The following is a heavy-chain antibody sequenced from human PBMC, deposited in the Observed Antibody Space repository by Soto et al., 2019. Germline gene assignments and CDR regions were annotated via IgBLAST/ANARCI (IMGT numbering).Heavy chain of an antibody. J-gene: IGHJ6*02. V-gene: IGHV5-51*01. CDR1: GYSFNSYW. CDR3: ARQSYGDYATRYYYYGMDV. Sequence: GESLKISCKGSGYSFNSYWIGWVRQMPGRGLECMGIIYPGDSDTRYSPSFQGQVTISADKSISTAYLQWSSLKASDTAMYFCARQSYGDYATRYYYYGMDVWGQGTTVTVSS. D-gene: IGHD4-17*01. CDR2: IYPGDSDT.